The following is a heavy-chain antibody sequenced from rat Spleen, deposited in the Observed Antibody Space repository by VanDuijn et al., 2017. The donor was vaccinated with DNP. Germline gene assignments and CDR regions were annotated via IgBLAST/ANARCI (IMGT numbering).Heavy chain of an antibody. D-gene: IGHD1-4*01. J-gene: IGHJ2*01. V-gene: IGHV5-19*01. CDR3: ATHYGYNPFDA. Sequence: EVQLVESGGGLVQPGRSLKLSCAASGFAFSNYGMHWIRQAPTEGLEWVASISPSGGNTYYRDSVRGRFTISRANAKSTLYLQMDSLRSDDTATYYCATHYGYNPFDAWGQGVMVTVSS. CDR2: ISPSGGNT. CDR1: GFAFSNYG.